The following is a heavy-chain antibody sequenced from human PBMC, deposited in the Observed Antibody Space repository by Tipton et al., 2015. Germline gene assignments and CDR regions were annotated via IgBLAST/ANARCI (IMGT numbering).Heavy chain of an antibody. Sequence: TLSLTCTVSGGSISSSNQFWGWIRQPPGKGLEWIGSMSYTGSTYYSPSLKSRVTISVDTTKNQISLKLTSVTAADTAVYYCARSGYTYGMDVWGQGTTVTVSS. D-gene: IGHD5-12*01. CDR3: ARSGYTYGMDV. J-gene: IGHJ6*02. CDR2: MSYTGST. CDR1: GGSISSSNQF. V-gene: IGHV4-39*07.